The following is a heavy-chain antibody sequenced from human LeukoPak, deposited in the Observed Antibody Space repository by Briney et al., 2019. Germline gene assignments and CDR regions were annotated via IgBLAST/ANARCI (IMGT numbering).Heavy chain of an antibody. Sequence: ASVKVSCKASGYTFTNYGISWVRQAPGQGLEWMGWINPSNGHANYPQRLQDRVTMTTDTSTNTAYMQLRSLRSDDTAVYYCARGPVAGSLDYWGQGTLVTVSS. J-gene: IGHJ4*02. CDR3: ARGPVAGSLDY. V-gene: IGHV1-18*01. CDR2: INPSNGHA. CDR1: GYTFTNYG. D-gene: IGHD6-19*01.